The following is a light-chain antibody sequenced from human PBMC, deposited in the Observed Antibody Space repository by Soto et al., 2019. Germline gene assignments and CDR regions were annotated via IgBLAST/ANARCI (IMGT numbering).Light chain of an antibody. CDR1: QSTSTF. CDR3: KLSYSYPPFT. Sequence: DMQMTQSPSSLASLVGDRVTISCRASQSTSTFLNWYQQKPGQASRLLIYAASSLQSGVPTRFSGSGSGTDFVLTISSLQPEDFASNYRKLSYSYPPFTFGLGTKVDI. V-gene: IGKV1-39*01. CDR2: AAS. J-gene: IGKJ3*01.